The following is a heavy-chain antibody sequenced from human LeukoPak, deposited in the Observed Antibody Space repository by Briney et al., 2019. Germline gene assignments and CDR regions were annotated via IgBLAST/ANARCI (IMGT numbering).Heavy chain of an antibody. Sequence: PVGSLRLSCEASGFTFSSYSINWVRQAPGKGLEWVSSISSSSSYIYYAGSVKGRFTISRDNAKNSLYLQMNSLRTEDTAVYYCARLATNGGYGYWGQGTLVTVSS. CDR1: GFTFSSYS. CDR2: ISSSSSYI. CDR3: ARLATNGGYGY. J-gene: IGHJ4*02. D-gene: IGHD5-12*01. V-gene: IGHV3-21*01.